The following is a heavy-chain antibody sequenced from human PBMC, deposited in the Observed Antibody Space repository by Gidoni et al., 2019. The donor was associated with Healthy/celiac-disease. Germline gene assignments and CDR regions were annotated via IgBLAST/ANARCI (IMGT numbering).Heavy chain of an antibody. Sequence: EVQLVESGGGLVKPGRSLRLSCTASGFTFGDYAMSWFRQAPGKGLEWVGFIRSKAYGGTTEYAASVKGRFTISRDDSKSIAYLQMNSLKTEDTAVYYCTRDRDGDIVVVPDYGMDVWGQGTTVTVSS. D-gene: IGHD2-2*01. CDR2: IRSKAYGGTT. CDR3: TRDRDGDIVVVPDYGMDV. V-gene: IGHV3-49*05. CDR1: GFTFGDYA. J-gene: IGHJ6*02.